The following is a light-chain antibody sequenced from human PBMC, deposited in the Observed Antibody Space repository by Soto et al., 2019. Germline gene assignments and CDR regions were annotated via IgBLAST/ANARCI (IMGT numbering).Light chain of an antibody. V-gene: IGKV1-39*01. Sequence: TLSLFSVSASVRDRVTIPRRASHSISSYLNWYQQKPANPPKLLVYAASSLQSGVPSRCSCSGAGTDFTLIISRLQPEVCATYDCQQSYSTIFGPGTRVDIK. CDR1: HSISSY. CDR2: AAS. J-gene: IGKJ3*01. CDR3: QQSYSTI.